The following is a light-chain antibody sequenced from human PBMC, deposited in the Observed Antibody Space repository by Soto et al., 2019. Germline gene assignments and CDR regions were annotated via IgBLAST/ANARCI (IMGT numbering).Light chain of an antibody. CDR1: QSVSSGY. V-gene: IGKV3-15*01. Sequence: MVLTQSPPTLSFSPWQGATISSSSSQSVSSGYLVWYQQKPGQAPRLLIYGASIRATGLPARFSGSGSGTEFTLTISSLQSEDFAVYYCQHYNNWPPWTFGQGTKVDIK. CDR3: QHYNNWPPWT. J-gene: IGKJ1*01. CDR2: GAS.